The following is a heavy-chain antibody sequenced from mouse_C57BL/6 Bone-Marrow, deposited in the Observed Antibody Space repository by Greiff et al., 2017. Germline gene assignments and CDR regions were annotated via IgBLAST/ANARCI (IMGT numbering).Heavy chain of an antibody. CDR3: ARVTTVVARYAMDY. J-gene: IGHJ4*01. D-gene: IGHD1-1*01. Sequence: VQLQQSGPGLVKPSQSLSLTCSVTGYSITSGYYWNWIRQFPGNKLEWMGYISYDGSNNYNPSLKNRISITRDTSKNQFCLKLNSVTTEDTATYYCARVTTVVARYAMDYWGQGTSVTVSS. CDR1: GYSITSGYY. V-gene: IGHV3-6*01. CDR2: ISYDGSN.